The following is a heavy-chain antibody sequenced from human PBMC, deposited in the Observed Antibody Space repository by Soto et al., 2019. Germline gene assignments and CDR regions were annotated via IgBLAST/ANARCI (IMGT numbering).Heavy chain of an antibody. J-gene: IGHJ4*02. CDR1: GFTFTSSA. V-gene: IGHV1-58*01. CDR3: AAGSFDWLLIDS. D-gene: IGHD3-9*01. Sequence: ASVKVSCKASGFTFTSSAVQWVRQARGQRLEWIGWIVVGSGNTNYAQKFQERVTITRDMSTSTAYMELSSLRSEDTAVYHCAAGSFDWLLIDSWGQGTLVTVSS. CDR2: IVVGSGNT.